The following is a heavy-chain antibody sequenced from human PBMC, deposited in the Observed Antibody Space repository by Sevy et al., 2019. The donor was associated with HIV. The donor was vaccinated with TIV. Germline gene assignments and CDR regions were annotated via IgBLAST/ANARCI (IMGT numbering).Heavy chain of an antibody. V-gene: IGHV4-59*01. J-gene: IGHJ6*02. Sequence: SETLSLTCNVSGASISNDYWSWIRQPPGKGLEWIGFTYNSGSTKYNPSLKSRVTISVDTSKNEFSVRLSSVTAADTAVYYCARSLGTSSAGYGMDVWGQGTRVTVSS. CDR3: ARSLGTSSAGYGMDV. CDR2: TYNSGST. D-gene: IGHD6-6*01. CDR1: GASISNDY.